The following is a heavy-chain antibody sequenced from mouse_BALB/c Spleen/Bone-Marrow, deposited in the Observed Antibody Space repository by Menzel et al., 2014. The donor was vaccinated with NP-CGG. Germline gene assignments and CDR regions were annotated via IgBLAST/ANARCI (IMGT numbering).Heavy chain of an antibody. V-gene: IGHV14-3*02. CDR3: ARGKGIYLGFAY. J-gene: IGHJ3*01. D-gene: IGHD2-1*01. CDR2: IEPANGNT. CDR1: GFNIKDTY. Sequence: VQLQQSGAELVKPGAPVKLSCTASGFNIKDTYMNWVKQRPEQGLEWIGRIEPANGNTKYDPKFQGKATITTDTSSNTASLQLSSLTSEDTAVYYCARGKGIYLGFAYWGQGTLVTVSA.